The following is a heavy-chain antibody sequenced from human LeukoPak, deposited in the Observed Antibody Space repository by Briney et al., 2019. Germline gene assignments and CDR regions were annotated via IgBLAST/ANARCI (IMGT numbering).Heavy chain of an antibody. J-gene: IGHJ4*02. CDR2: ISYDGSNK. CDR3: ARDSEPYYFDC. Sequence: GGSLRLSCAASGFTFSSYAMHWVRQAPGKGLEWVAVISYDGSNKYYADSVKGRFTISRDNSKNTLYLQMNSLRAEDTAVYYCARDSEPYYFDCWGQGTLVTVSS. V-gene: IGHV3-30-3*01. CDR1: GFTFSSYA. D-gene: IGHD1-14*01.